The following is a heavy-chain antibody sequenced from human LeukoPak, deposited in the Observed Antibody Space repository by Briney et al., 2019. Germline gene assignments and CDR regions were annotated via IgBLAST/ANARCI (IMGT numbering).Heavy chain of an antibody. D-gene: IGHD4-23*01. V-gene: IGHV1-69*13. CDR1: GGTFSSYA. CDR2: IIPIFGTA. CDR3: ARGPTDDYGGNSWADY. J-gene: IGHJ4*02. Sequence: ASVKVSCKASGGTFSSYAISWVRQAPGQGLEWMGGIIPIFGTANYAQKFQGRVTITADESTSTAYMELSSLRSEDTAVYYCARGPTDDYGGNSWADYWGQGTLVTVSS.